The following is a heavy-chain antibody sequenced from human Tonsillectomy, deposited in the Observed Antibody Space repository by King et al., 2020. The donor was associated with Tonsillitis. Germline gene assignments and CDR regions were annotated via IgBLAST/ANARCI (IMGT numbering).Heavy chain of an antibody. V-gene: IGHV1-8*02. D-gene: IGHD6-13*01. CDR1: GYTFTNYD. Sequence: QLVQYGAEVKKPGASVKVYCKASGYTFTNYDINWVRQATGQGLEWRGWMNPASGNAGYAQKFHDRVTMTRNTSISTAYMELNSRRSEDTAVDYFARTAGTDYWSHGTLVTVSP. CDR2: MNPASGNA. CDR3: ARTAGTDY. J-gene: IGHJ4*01.